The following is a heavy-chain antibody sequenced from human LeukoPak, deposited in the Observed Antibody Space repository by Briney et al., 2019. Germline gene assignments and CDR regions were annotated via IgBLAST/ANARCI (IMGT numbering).Heavy chain of an antibody. CDR3: ARHEYSGSYYGLSWFDP. CDR1: GGSISSSGYY. V-gene: IGHV4-39*01. J-gene: IGHJ5*02. D-gene: IGHD1-26*01. Sequence: TSETLSLTCTVSGGSISSSGYYWGWIRQPPGKGLEWIASIYYSGSTYYNPSLKSRVTISVDTSRNQLSLKLSSLTAADTAVYYCARHEYSGSYYGLSWFDPWGQGTLVTVSS. CDR2: IYYSGST.